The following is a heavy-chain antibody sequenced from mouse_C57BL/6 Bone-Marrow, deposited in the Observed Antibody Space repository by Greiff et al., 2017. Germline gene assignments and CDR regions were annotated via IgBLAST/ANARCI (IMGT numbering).Heavy chain of an antibody. J-gene: IGHJ1*03. Sequence: EVKLMESGGDLVKPGGSLKLSCAASGFTFSSYGMSWVRQTPDQRLEWVATISSGGSYIYYPDSVKGRFTISRDNAKNTLYLQMSSLKSEDTAMYYCARRGWLLRYWYGDVGGTGTTVTVAA. CDR1: GFTFSSYG. D-gene: IGHD2-3*01. CDR3: ARRGWLLRYWYGDV. CDR2: ISSGGSYI. V-gene: IGHV5-6*02.